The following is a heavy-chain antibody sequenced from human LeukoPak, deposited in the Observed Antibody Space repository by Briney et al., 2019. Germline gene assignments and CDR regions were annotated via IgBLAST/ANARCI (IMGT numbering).Heavy chain of an antibody. CDR3: ARAHYYYMDV. J-gene: IGHJ6*03. CDR1: GYTFTSYG. CDR2: ISVYNGNT. V-gene: IGHV1-18*01. Sequence: ASVKVSCKASGYTFTSYGISWVRQAPGQGLEWMGWISVYNGNTNYAQNLQGRVTMTTDTSTSTAYMELRSLRSDDTAMYYCARAHYYYMDVWGKGTTVTVSS.